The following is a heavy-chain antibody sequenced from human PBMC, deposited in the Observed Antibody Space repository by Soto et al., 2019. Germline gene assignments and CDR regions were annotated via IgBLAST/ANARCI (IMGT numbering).Heavy chain of an antibody. CDR1: GFTFSSYW. CDR2: INPGGSAK. V-gene: IGHV3-7*05. D-gene: IGHD1-26*01. J-gene: IGHJ3*02. Sequence: EVQLVESGGGLVQPGGTLRLSCAASGFTFSSYWMTWVRQAPGKGLEWVANINPGGSAKYYVDSVKCRFTISRDNAKNSVYRQMNSLRAEDTALYYCASHNLVLSCNIAFYIWGLGTMVTVAS. CDR3: ASHNLVLSCNIAFYI.